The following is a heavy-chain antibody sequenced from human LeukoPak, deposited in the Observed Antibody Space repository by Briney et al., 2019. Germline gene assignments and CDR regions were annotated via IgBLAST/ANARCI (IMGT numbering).Heavy chain of an antibody. D-gene: IGHD3-22*01. Sequence: LSLTCTVSGGSISSSSYYWGWVRQPPGKGLEWLGSIYYSGSTYYNPSLKSRVTISVDTSKNQFSLKLSSVTAADTAVYYCASLNYDSSGYPDYWGQGTLVTVSS. CDR2: IYYSGST. CDR3: ASLNYDSSGYPDY. V-gene: IGHV4-39*07. CDR1: GGSISSSSYY. J-gene: IGHJ4*02.